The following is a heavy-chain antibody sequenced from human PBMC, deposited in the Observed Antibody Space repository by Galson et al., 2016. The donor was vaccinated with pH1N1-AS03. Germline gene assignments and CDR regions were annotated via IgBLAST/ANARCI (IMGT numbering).Heavy chain of an antibody. V-gene: IGHV1-2*02. Sequence: SVKVSCKASGYTFSDYYMHWVRQAPGQELEWMGWINPSSGGTKYTQKFQGRVTMTRDTSISPAYMELSRLTSDDPAVYFCARGGGSSLDYWGQGTLVPVSS. D-gene: IGHD1-26*01. J-gene: IGHJ4*02. CDR1: GYTFSDYY. CDR3: ARGGGSSLDY. CDR2: INPSSGGT.